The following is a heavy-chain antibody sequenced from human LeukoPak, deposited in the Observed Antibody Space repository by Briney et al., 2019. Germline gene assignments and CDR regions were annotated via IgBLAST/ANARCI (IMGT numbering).Heavy chain of an antibody. Sequence: GASVKVSCKASGYTFTSYAMHWVRQAPGQRLEWMGWINAGNGNTKYSQKFQGRVTITRDTSASTAYMELSSLRSEDTAVYYCARAGDGGYYYDNTDTRHFDYWGQGTQVTVSS. D-gene: IGHD3-22*01. CDR1: GYTFTSYA. V-gene: IGHV1-3*01. J-gene: IGHJ4*02. CDR3: ARAGDGGYYYDNTDTRHFDY. CDR2: INAGNGNT.